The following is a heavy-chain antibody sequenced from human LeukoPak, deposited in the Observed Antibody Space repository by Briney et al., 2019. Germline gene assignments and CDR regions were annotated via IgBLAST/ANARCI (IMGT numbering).Heavy chain of an antibody. CDR1: GFTFGDYA. D-gene: IGHD3-10*01. Sequence: GGSLRLSCTASGFTFGDYAMSWFRQAPGKGLEWVGFIRSKAYGGTTEYAASVKGRFTISRDNSKNTLYLQMNSLRAEDTAVYYCAKDWSYQGNYYYMDVWGKGTTVTISS. V-gene: IGHV3-49*03. CDR2: IRSKAYGGTT. J-gene: IGHJ6*03. CDR3: AKDWSYQGNYYYMDV.